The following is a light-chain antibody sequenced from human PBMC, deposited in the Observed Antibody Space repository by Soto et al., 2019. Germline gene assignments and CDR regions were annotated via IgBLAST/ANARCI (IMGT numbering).Light chain of an antibody. J-gene: IGKJ1*01. Sequence: PATISGCPRYRSNTSCRASQSVSSDLAWYQQKPGKAPKLLIYKASTLESGVPSRFSGSGSGTEFTLTISSLQPDDFATYNCQQYNSYSHTFGQGTKVDIK. CDR1: QSVSSD. CDR2: KAS. CDR3: QQYNSYSHT. V-gene: IGKV1-5*03.